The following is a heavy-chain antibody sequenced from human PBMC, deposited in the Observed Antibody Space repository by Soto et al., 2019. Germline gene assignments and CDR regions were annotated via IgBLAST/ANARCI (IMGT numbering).Heavy chain of an antibody. D-gene: IGHD3-22*01. CDR3: STWAYDTNGYYRFDP. CDR2: INHSGRV. V-gene: IGHV4-34*01. Sequence: QVQLQQWGAGLLKPSETLSLTCAVYGGSFSGHSWTWIRQSPGKGLEWIGDINHSGRVNYSPSLKSQVTISLDTSKTQFSLTLSAVTAAYTAMYYCSTWAYDTNGYYRFDPWGQGTLVTVSS. CDR1: GGSFSGHS. J-gene: IGHJ5*01.